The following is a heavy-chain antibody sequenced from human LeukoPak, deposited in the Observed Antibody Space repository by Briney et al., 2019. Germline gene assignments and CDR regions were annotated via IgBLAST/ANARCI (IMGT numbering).Heavy chain of an antibody. CDR2: IRYDGSNK. CDR3: AKVLIYGSGSYYTPRYYYGMDV. Sequence: GGSLRLSCAASGFTFSSYGMHWVRQAPGKGLEWVAFIRYDGSNKYYADSVKGRFTISRDNSKNTLYLQMNSLRAEDTAVYYCAKVLIYGSGSYYTPRYYYGMDVWGQGTTVTVSS. D-gene: IGHD3-10*01. J-gene: IGHJ6*02. V-gene: IGHV3-30*02. CDR1: GFTFSSYG.